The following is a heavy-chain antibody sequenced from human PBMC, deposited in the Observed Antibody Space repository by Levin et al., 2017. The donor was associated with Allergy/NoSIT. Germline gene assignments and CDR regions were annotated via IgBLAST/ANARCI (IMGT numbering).Heavy chain of an antibody. CDR1: GFTFSSYS. J-gene: IGHJ6*02. D-gene: IGHD3-3*01. CDR2: ISSSSSYI. CDR3: AREEPRLRFLEWLSGGMDV. V-gene: IGHV3-21*01. Sequence: PGGSLRLSCAASGFTFSSYSMNWVRQAPGKGMEWVSSISSSSSYIYYADSVKGRFTISRDNAKNSLYLQMNSLRAEDTAVYYCAREEPRLRFLEWLSGGMDVWGQGTTVTVSS.